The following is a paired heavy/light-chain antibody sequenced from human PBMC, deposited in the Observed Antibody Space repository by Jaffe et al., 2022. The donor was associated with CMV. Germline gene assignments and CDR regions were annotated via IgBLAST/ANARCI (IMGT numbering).Heavy chain of an antibody. CDR1: GFTFNNYA. CDR2: ISDSGGK. Sequence: EVQLLESGGGLVQPGGSLRLSCAASGFTFNNYAMSWVRQAPGKGLEWVSGISDSGGKYYADSVQGRFTISRDNSKNTLYLQMNSLRAEDTAVYYCAKETEKIGFPLFDYWGQGTLVIVSS. V-gene: IGHV3-23*01. CDR3: AKETEKIGFPLFDY. D-gene: IGHD1-1*01. J-gene: IGHJ4*02.
Light chain of an antibody. V-gene: IGKV3-20*01. CDR3: QQYGNSPPT. J-gene: IGKJ2*01. Sequence: EIVLTQSPGTLSLSPGERATLSCRASQSVSSSYLAWYQQKPGQAPRLLIYGASNRATGIPDRFSGSGSGTDFTLSISRLEPEDFAVYHCQQYGNSPPTFGQGTKLEI. CDR1: QSVSSSY. CDR2: GAS.